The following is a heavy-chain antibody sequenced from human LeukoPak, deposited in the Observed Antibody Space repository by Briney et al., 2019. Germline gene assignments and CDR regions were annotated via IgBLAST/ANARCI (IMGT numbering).Heavy chain of an antibody. V-gene: IGHV3-48*01. CDR2: ISASSSTV. Sequence: GGSLRLSCAASGFTFSSSNMNWVRQAPGKGLEWVSYISASSSTVYYADSVKGRFTISRDNAKNSLYLQMNSLRSEEPGVYYGAGGEYCTSTICDLRDAGNWFDPWGQGTMVTVSS. J-gene: IGHJ5*02. CDR1: GFTFSSSN. CDR3: AGGEYCTSTICDLRDAGNWFDP. D-gene: IGHD2/OR15-2a*01.